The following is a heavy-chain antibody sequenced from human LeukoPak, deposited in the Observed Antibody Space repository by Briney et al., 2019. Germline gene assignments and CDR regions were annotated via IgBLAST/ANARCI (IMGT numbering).Heavy chain of an antibody. V-gene: IGHV1-3*01. CDR1: GYTFTSYA. J-gene: IGHJ5*02. D-gene: IGHD2-2*01. CDR2: INAGNGNT. CDR3: ARDVVPAARGGNWFDP. Sequence: ASVKVPCKASGYTFTSYAMHWVRQAPGQRLEWMGWINAGNGNTKYSQKFQGRVTITRDTSASTAYMELSSLRSEDTAVYYCARDVVPAARGGNWFDPWGQGTLVTVSS.